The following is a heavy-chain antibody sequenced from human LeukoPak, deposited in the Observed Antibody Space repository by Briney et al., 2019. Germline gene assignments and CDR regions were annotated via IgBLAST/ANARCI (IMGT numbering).Heavy chain of an antibody. CDR1: GFTFSSYS. CDR2: ISSSSSTI. J-gene: IGHJ4*02. Sequence: GGSLRLSCAASGFTFSSYSMNWVRQAPGKGLGWVSYISSSSSTIYYADSVKGRFTISRDNAKNSLYLQMNSLRAEDTAVYYCARDLTTVTFDYWGQGTLVTVSS. CDR3: ARDLTTVTFDY. D-gene: IGHD4-17*01. V-gene: IGHV3-48*01.